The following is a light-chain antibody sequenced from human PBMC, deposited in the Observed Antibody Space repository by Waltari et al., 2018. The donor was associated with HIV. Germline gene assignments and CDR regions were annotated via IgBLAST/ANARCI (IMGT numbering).Light chain of an antibody. Sequence: QSMLTQPPSVSATSGQRVTISCSGSSPTIGNNHLPWYQLVPGTGPRLLIYDNDKRPSDTPDRFSASKSGTSGTLVISDLQTGDEADYFCATWDSALSGVLFGGGTSVIVL. CDR1: SPTIGNNH. CDR3: ATWDSALSGVL. CDR2: DND. J-gene: IGLJ2*01. V-gene: IGLV1-51*01.